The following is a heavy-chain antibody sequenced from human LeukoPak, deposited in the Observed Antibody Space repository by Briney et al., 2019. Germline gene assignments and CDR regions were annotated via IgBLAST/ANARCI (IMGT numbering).Heavy chain of an antibody. CDR2: IYYSGST. Sequence: SETLSLTCTVSGGSISSSSYYWGWIRQPPGKGLVWIGSIYYSGSTYYNPPLKSRVTISVDTSKNQFSLKLSSVTAADTAVYYCARQGQLADYWGQGTLVTVSS. J-gene: IGHJ4*02. CDR1: GGSISSSSYY. V-gene: IGHV4-39*01. D-gene: IGHD6-6*01. CDR3: ARQGQLADY.